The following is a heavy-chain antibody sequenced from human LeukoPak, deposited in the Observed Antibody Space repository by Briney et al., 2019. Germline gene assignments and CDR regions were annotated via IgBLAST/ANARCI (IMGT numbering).Heavy chain of an antibody. CDR3: ARGQDDIYDYVWGSYRYLFDY. Sequence: ASVKVSCKASGYTFTGYYMHWVRQAPGQGLEWMGWINPNSGGTNYAQKFQGWVTMTRDTSISTAYMELSRLRSDDTAVYYCARGQDDIYDYVWGSYRYLFDYWGQGTLVTVSS. V-gene: IGHV1-2*04. CDR1: GYTFTGYY. CDR2: INPNSGGT. J-gene: IGHJ4*02. D-gene: IGHD3-16*02.